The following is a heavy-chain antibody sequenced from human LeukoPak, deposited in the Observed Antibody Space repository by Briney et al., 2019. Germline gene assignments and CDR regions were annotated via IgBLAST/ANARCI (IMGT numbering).Heavy chain of an antibody. CDR3: AKGGKYDILTGFPRSRLLGDY. V-gene: IGHV3-30*02. J-gene: IGHJ4*02. CDR1: GFTFSSYW. Sequence: GGSLRLSCAASGFTFSSYWMSWVRQAPGKGLEWVAFIRYDGSNKYYADSVKGRFTISRDNSKNTLYLQMNSLRAEDTAVYYCAKGGKYDILTGFPRSRLLGDYWGQGTLVTVPS. CDR2: IRYDGSNK. D-gene: IGHD3-9*01.